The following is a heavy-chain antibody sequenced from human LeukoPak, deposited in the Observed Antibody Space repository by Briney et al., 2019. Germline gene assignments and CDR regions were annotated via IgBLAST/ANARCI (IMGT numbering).Heavy chain of an antibody. Sequence: GGSLRLSCAASGFTFNMSWMSWVRQAPGKGLESVAYINKDGGDKYYVDSVTGRFTVSRENAENSVYLQMNSLRAEDTALYYCARDAGYGGNSDYWGQGTLVSVSS. CDR1: GFTFNMSW. CDR3: ARDAGYGGNSDY. V-gene: IGHV3-7*01. CDR2: INKDGGDK. J-gene: IGHJ4*02. D-gene: IGHD4-23*01.